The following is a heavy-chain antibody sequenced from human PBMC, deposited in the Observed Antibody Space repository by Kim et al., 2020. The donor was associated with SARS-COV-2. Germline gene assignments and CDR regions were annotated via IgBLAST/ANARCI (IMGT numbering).Heavy chain of an antibody. J-gene: IGHJ2*01. CDR2: N. Sequence: NDYAVSVKSRITINPDTSKNQFSLQLNSVTPEDTAVYYCARGGPVRYFDLWGRGTLVTVSS. CDR3: ARGGPVRYFDL. V-gene: IGHV6-1*01.